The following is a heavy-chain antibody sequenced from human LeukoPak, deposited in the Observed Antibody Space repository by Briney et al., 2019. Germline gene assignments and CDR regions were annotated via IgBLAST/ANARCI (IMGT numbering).Heavy chain of an antibody. CDR2: IYYSGST. V-gene: IGHV4-39*01. Sequence: SETLSLTCTVSGGSIISSSYYWGWIRQPPGKGLEWIGNIYYSGSTFYNPSLKSRGTISVDKSRNQFSLMLTSVTAADTAAYCCLSLTDYDWASDDWSQGTQVTVSS. CDR3: LSLTDYDWASDD. J-gene: IGHJ4*02. CDR1: GGSIISSSYY. D-gene: IGHD3-9*01.